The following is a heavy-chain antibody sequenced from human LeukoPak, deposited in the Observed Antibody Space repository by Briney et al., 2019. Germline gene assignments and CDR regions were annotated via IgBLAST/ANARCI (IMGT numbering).Heavy chain of an antibody. J-gene: IGHJ4*02. Sequence: GGSLRLSCAASGFTFSSYGMHWVRQAPGKGLEWVAVIWSDGSTKYYADSVKGRFTISRDNSKNTLYLQMNSLRAEDTAVYYCAKDDSSGYYSAPFDYWGQGTLVTVSS. V-gene: IGHV3-30*02. CDR1: GFTFSSYG. D-gene: IGHD3-22*01. CDR3: AKDDSSGYYSAPFDY. CDR2: IWSDGSTK.